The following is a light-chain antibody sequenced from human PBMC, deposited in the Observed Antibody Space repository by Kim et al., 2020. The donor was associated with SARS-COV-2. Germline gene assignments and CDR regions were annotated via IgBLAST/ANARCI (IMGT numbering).Light chain of an antibody. CDR3: QAWDSSTEV. CDR1: KLGDKY. V-gene: IGLV3-1*01. Sequence: SVSPGQTASITCSGDKLGDKYACWYQQKPGQSPVLVIYRDSKRPSGIPERFSGSNSGNTATLNISGTQAMDEADYYCQAWDSSTEVFGTGTKVTVL. CDR2: RDS. J-gene: IGLJ1*01.